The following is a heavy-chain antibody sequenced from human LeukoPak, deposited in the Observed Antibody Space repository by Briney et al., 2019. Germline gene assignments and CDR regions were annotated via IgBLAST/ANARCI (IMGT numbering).Heavy chain of an antibody. Sequence: PSETLSLTCTVSGGSINNYYWSWIRQPPGKGLEWIGYIYYSGSTNYNPSLKSRVTISVDTSKNQFSLKLSSVTAADTAVYYCAREGYSSSWVFDYWGQGTLVTVSS. CDR1: GGSINNYY. CDR2: IYYSGST. J-gene: IGHJ4*02. V-gene: IGHV4-59*01. CDR3: AREGYSSSWVFDY. D-gene: IGHD6-13*01.